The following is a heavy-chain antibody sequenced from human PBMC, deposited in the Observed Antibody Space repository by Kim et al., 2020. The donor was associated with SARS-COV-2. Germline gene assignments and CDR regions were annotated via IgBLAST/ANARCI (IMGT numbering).Heavy chain of an antibody. CDR2: IYYSGST. Sequence: SETLSLTCTVSGGSISSSSYYWGWIRQPPGKGLEWIGSIYYSGSTYYNPSLKSRVTISVDTSKNQFSLKLSSVTAADTAVYYCARHLRGTVAGVYWGQGTLVTVSS. CDR1: GGSISSSSYY. CDR3: ARHLRGTVAGVY. V-gene: IGHV4-39*01. J-gene: IGHJ4*02. D-gene: IGHD6-19*01.